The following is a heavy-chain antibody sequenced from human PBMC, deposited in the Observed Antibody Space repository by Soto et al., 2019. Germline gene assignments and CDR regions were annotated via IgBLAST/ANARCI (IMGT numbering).Heavy chain of an antibody. V-gene: IGHV3-30*03. CDR1: GFAFSDFG. CDR3: ATDPIDGYGIVDN. J-gene: IGHJ4*02. CDR2: ISHHGINT. D-gene: IGHD5-12*01. Sequence: QVHLVESGGGVVQPGRSLRLSCAASGFAFSDFGIHWVRQAPGKGLEWVAVISHHGINTFYTDSVKGRFTISIDNSKNTLYLQMNSLLVEDTAVYYCATDPIDGYGIVDNWGQGTLVTVSS.